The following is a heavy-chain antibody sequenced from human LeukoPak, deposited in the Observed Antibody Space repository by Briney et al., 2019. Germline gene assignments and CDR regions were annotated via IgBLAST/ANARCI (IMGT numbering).Heavy chain of an antibody. CDR2: MYYSGST. CDR1: GGSISSSGYY. CDR3: ARDFRGGYDFWSGYYTPYYFDY. J-gene: IGHJ4*02. D-gene: IGHD3-3*01. V-gene: IGHV4-39*07. Sequence: SETLSLTCTVSGGSISSSGYYWGWIRQPPGTGLEWIGSMYYSGSTYYNPSLKSRVTISVDTSKNHFSLKLSSVPAADTAVYYCARDFRGGYDFWSGYYTPYYFDYWGQGTLVTVSP.